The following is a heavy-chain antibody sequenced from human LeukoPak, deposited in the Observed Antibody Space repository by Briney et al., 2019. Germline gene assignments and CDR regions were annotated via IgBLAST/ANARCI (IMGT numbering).Heavy chain of an antibody. D-gene: IGHD3-10*01. CDR1: GFTFSRYE. J-gene: IGHJ6*04. V-gene: IGHV3-48*03. Sequence: PGGSLSLSCAASGFTFSRYELNWVRQAPGKGLEWVSYISSKGSTIYYADSVKGRFTISRDNAKNSLYLQMNSLRAEDTAVYYCARDLWVRGDRYGMDVWGKGTTVTVSS. CDR3: ARDLWVRGDRYGMDV. CDR2: ISSKGSTI.